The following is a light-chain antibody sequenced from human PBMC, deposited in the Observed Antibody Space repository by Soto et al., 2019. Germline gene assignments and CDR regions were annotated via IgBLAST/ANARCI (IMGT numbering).Light chain of an antibody. Sequence: DIQMTQSPSTLSASVGDRVTITCRASQSFGRWLAWYQQKPGKAPELLIYKTSTLERGVPSRFSGSGSGTEFTLTISSRQPDDVATYYCQEYKTGPGYNFGQGTRLEIK. V-gene: IGKV1-5*03. CDR1: QSFGRW. J-gene: IGKJ2*01. CDR2: KTS. CDR3: QEYKTGPGYN.